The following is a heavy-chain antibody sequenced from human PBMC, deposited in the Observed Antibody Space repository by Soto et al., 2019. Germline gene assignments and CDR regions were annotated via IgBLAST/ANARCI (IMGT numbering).Heavy chain of an antibody. Sequence: GGSLRLSCAASGFTFSSYSMNWVRQVPGKGLEWVSYISSSSSTIYYADSVKGRFTISRDNAKNSLYLQMNSLRDEDTAVYYCAPYSSYYYYYGMDVWGQGTSVTVSS. J-gene: IGHJ6*02. CDR3: APYSSYYYYYGMDV. CDR2: ISSSSSTI. CDR1: GFTFSSYS. D-gene: IGHD2-15*01. V-gene: IGHV3-48*02.